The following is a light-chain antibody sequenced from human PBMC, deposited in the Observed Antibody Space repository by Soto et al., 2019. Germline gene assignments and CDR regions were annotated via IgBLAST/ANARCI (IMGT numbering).Light chain of an antibody. Sequence: QSVLTQPPSVSGAPGQRGTISCTGSSSNIGAGYDVLWYQQLPGTAPKLLIYGNSNRPSGVPDRFSGSKSGTSASLAITGLQAEDEADYYCQSYDSSLSGWVFGGGTKLTVL. CDR1: SSNIGAGYD. V-gene: IGLV1-40*01. J-gene: IGLJ3*02. CDR2: GNS. CDR3: QSYDSSLSGWV.